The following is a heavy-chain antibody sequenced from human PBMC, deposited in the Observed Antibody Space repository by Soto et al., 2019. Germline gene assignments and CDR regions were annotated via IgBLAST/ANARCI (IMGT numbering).Heavy chain of an antibody. J-gene: IGHJ4*02. D-gene: IGHD6-19*01. Sequence: QVQLVESGGGVIQPGRSLKLSCGASGFTFSTYGRHWVRQAQGKGLEWVAVISHDGSNKYYADSVKGRFTISRDNSKNTLYLQMNSLKPEDTAVYYCANGYRSGWYSFDYWGQGTLVTVSS. CDR2: ISHDGSNK. CDR3: ANGYRSGWYSFDY. CDR1: GFTFSTYG. V-gene: IGHV3-30*18.